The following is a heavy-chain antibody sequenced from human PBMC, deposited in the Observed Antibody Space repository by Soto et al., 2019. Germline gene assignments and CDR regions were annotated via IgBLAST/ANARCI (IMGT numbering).Heavy chain of an antibody. CDR2: ISYDGSNK. V-gene: IGHV3-30*18. D-gene: IGHD3-22*01. Sequence: QVQLVESGGGVVQPGRSLRLSCAASGFTFSSYGMHWVRQAPGKGLEWVAVISYDGSNKYYADSVKGRFTISRDNSKNPLYLQMNSLRAEDTAVYYCAKDPGYYDSSGLPWGQGTLVTVSS. J-gene: IGHJ5*02. CDR3: AKDPGYYDSSGLP. CDR1: GFTFSSYG.